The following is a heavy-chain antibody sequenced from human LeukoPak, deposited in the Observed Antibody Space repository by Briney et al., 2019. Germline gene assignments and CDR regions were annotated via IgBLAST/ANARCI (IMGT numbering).Heavy chain of an antibody. CDR2: ISGSGGNT. Sequence: AGGSLRLSCAASGFTFSSYAMSWVRQAPGKGLEWVSAISGSGGNTYYADSVKGRFTISRDGPKNTLYPQMNSLRAEDTAVYYCARDDGSGGPFDYWGQGTLVTVSS. V-gene: IGHV3-23*01. J-gene: IGHJ4*02. D-gene: IGHD3-10*01. CDR3: ARDDGSGGPFDY. CDR1: GFTFSSYA.